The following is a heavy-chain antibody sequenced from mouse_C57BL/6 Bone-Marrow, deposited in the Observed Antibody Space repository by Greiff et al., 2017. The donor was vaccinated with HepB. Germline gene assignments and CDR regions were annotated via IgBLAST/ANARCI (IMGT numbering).Heavy chain of an antibody. D-gene: IGHD1-1*01. CDR3: ARDDYGSNYWYFDV. Sequence: EVQLVESEGGLVQPGSSMKLSCTASGFTFSDYYMAWVRQVPEKGLEWVANINYDGSSTYYLDSLKSRFIISRDNAKNILYLQMSSLKSEDTATYYCARDDYGSNYWYFDVWGTGTTVTVSS. J-gene: IGHJ1*03. V-gene: IGHV5-16*01. CDR2: INYDGSST. CDR1: GFTFSDYY.